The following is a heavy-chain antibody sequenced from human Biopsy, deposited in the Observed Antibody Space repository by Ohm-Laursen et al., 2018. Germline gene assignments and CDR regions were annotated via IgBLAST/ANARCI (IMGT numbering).Heavy chain of an antibody. CDR2: NIPILGTG. CDR3: ATKLTGYFHH. D-gene: IGHD3-9*01. Sequence: ASVKVSCKAPGGTFSNYGVNWVRQAPGQGLEWLGGNIPILGTGNYAQKFQDRVTVAADTSTSTATMELRSLRSDDTAVYYCATKLTGYFHHWGQGTLVTVSS. V-gene: IGHV1-69*06. J-gene: IGHJ1*01. CDR1: GGTFSNYG.